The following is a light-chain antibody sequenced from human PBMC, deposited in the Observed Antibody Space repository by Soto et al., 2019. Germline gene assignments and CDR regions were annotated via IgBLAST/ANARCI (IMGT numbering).Light chain of an antibody. Sequence: DIQMTQSPSTLSASIGDRVTLTCRASPSLSNWVTWYQQKPAEVPTLLIYKAATLETGVLSRFSDSGSGTTFTLTISSLQPDDFETYYCHPSFAFGGGTKVEIK. CDR1: PSLSNW. CDR2: KAA. CDR3: HPSFA. V-gene: IGKV1-5*03. J-gene: IGKJ4*01.